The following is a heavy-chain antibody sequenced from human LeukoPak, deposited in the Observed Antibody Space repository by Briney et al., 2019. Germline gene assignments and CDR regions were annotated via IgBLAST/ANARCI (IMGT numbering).Heavy chain of an antibody. D-gene: IGHD2-15*01. V-gene: IGHV4-59*01. CDR3: ARTTEGYCRGRSCYSYYYYMDV. J-gene: IGHJ6*03. CDR2: IHYSGST. Sequence: SETLSLTCTVSGGSISSYYWSWIRQPPGKGLEGIGYIHYSGSTNYNPSLKSRGTISVDTSKNQFSLKLSSVTAADTAVYYCARTTEGYCRGRSCYSYYYYMDVWGKGTTVTVSS. CDR1: GGSISSYY.